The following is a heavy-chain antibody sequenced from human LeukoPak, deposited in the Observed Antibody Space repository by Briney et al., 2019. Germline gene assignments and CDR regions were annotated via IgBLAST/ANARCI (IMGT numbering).Heavy chain of an antibody. Sequence: PSETLSLTCAVYGGSFSGYYWSWIRQPPGKGLEWIGEINHSGSTNYNPSLKSRVTISVDTSKNQFSLKLSSVTAADTAVYYCARHHSVFGLIGGYFQHWGQGTLVTVSS. J-gene: IGHJ1*01. V-gene: IGHV4-34*01. CDR2: INHSGST. CDR3: ARHHSVFGLIGGYFQH. D-gene: IGHD3/OR15-3a*01. CDR1: GGSFSGYY.